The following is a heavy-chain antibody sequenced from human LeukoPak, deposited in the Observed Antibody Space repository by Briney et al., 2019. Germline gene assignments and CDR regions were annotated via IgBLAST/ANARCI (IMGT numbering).Heavy chain of an antibody. J-gene: IGHJ3*02. CDR1: GFTFSSYS. CDR2: ISSSSSTI. CDR3: ANEFGELYNDAFDI. V-gene: IGHV3-48*02. D-gene: IGHD3-10*01. Sequence: GGSLRLSCAASGFTFSSYSMNWVRQAPGKGLEWVSYISSSSSTIYYADSVKGRFTISRDNAKNSLYLQMDSLRDEDTAVYYCANEFGELYNDAFDIWGQGTMVTVSS.